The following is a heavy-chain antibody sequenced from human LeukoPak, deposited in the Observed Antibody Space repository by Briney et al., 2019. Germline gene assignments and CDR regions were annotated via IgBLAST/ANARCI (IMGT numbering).Heavy chain of an antibody. V-gene: IGHV3-48*03. D-gene: IGHD3-10*01. Sequence: QTGGSLRLSCAASGFTFSSYAMNWVRQAPGKGLEWVSYISSSGSTIYYADSVKGRFTISRDNAKNTLYLQMNSLRAEDTAVYYCARALLWFGELFPDYWGQGTLVTVSS. CDR2: ISSSGSTI. CDR3: ARALLWFGELFPDY. CDR1: GFTFSSYA. J-gene: IGHJ4*02.